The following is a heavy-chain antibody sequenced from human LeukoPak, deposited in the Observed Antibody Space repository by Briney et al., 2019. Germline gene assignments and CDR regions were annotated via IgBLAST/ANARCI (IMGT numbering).Heavy chain of an antibody. CDR2: IYTSGST. CDR3: ARVGGPYCSGGSCVVSYGMDV. CDR1: GGSISSYY. Sequence: SETLSLTCTVSGGSISSYYWSWIRQPAGKGLEWIGRIYTSGSTIYNPSLKSRVTMSVDTSKNHFSLKLSSVTAADTDVYYCARVGGPYCSGGSCVVSYGMDVWGQGTTVTVSS. J-gene: IGHJ6*02. D-gene: IGHD2-15*01. V-gene: IGHV4-4*07.